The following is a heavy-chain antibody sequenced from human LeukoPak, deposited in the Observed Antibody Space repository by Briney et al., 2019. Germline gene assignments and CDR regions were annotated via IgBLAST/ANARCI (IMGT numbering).Heavy chain of an antibody. CDR3: AKASVRRSWTGWFDP. D-gene: IGHD6-13*01. V-gene: IGHV3-30*18. Sequence: PGRSLGLSCAASGFTFSSYGMHWVRQAPGKGLEWVAVISYDGSNKYYADSVKGRFTISRDNSKNTLYLQMNSLRAEDTAAYYCAKASVRRSWTGWFDPWGQGTLVTVSS. CDR1: GFTFSSYG. J-gene: IGHJ5*02. CDR2: ISYDGSNK.